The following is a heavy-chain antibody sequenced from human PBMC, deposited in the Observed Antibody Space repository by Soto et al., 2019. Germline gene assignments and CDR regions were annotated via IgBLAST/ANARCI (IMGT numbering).Heavy chain of an antibody. CDR1: GYKFSNYF. CDR3: ARVRALAADGMDV. V-gene: IGHV1-46*01. CDR2: INPISGGA. D-gene: IGHD6-19*01. J-gene: IGHJ6*02. Sequence: GASVKVSCKTSGYKFSNYFIHWVRQAPGQGLQWMGIINPISGGATHAQKFQDRVTLTRDNAKNSLYLQMNSLRADDTAVYYCARVRALAADGMDVWGQGTTVTVSS.